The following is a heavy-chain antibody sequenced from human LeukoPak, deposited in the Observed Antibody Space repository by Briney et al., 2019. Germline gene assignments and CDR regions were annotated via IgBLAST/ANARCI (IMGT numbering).Heavy chain of an antibody. Sequence: PGGSLRLSCAASGFTFTTFGIHWVRQAPGKGLEWVAAISPDGNIEYYTDSVKGRFTISRDNPKNMIYLQMNSLRGEDSAVYYCAKINNDDDYWGQGTLVTVSS. CDR3: AKINNDDDY. J-gene: IGHJ4*02. V-gene: IGHV3-30*18. CDR2: ISPDGNIE. D-gene: IGHD1/OR15-1a*01. CDR1: GFTFTTFG.